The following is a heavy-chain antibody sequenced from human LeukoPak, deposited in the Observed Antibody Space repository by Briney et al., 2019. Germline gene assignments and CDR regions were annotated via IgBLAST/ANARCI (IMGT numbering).Heavy chain of an antibody. V-gene: IGHV4-59*04. CDR2: IYYSGST. Sequence: SETLSLTCTVSGGSISSYYWSWIRQPPGKGLEWIGYIYYSGSTYYNPSLKSRVTISVDTSKNQFSLKLSSVTAADTAVYYCARLEGSHTSFDYWGPGTLVTVSS. J-gene: IGHJ4*02. D-gene: IGHD1-1*01. CDR1: GGSISSYY. CDR3: ARLEGSHTSFDY.